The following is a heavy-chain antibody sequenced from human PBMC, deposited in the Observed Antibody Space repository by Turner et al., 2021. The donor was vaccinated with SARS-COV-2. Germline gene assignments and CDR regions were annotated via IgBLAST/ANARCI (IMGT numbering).Heavy chain of an antibody. CDR1: GFTFSSYG. CDR2: IWYDGSNK. D-gene: IGHD4-17*01. J-gene: IGHJ3*02. CDR3: ARGAHGDYEDAFDI. Sequence: QVQLVESGGGVVQPGRSLRHSCAASGFTFSSYGMHWVRQAPGKGLECVAVIWYDGSNKFYADSVKGRFTISRDNSKNTLYLQMNSLRAEDTAVYYCARGAHGDYEDAFDIWCQGTLVTISS. V-gene: IGHV3-33*01.